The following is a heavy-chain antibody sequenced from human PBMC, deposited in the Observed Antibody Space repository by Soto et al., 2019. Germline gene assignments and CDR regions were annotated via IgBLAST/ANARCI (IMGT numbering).Heavy chain of an antibody. Sequence: PSETLSLTCTVSGGSISSSSYCWGWIRQPPGQGLEWIGSNYYSGSTYYNPSLKSRVTISVDTSKNQFSLKLSSVTAADTAVYYCASLHRASTYYDFWSGLIGWFDPWGQGTLVTVSS. V-gene: IGHV4-39*01. CDR3: ASLHRASTYYDFWSGLIGWFDP. D-gene: IGHD3-3*01. CDR2: NYYSGST. CDR1: GGSISSSSYC. J-gene: IGHJ5*02.